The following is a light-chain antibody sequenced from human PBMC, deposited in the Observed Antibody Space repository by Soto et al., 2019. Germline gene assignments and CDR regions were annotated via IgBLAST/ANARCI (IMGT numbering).Light chain of an antibody. CDR2: GGN. V-gene: IGLV1-40*01. Sequence: QPVQRQPPSVSGAPGKTFTISCTGSSSNIGAPYDVHWYQHLPGTAPKLLIYGGNNRPSGVPDRFSGSRSGTSASLDITGLQAEDEAAYFCQSYDMSLNNHVFGTGTKVTVL. J-gene: IGLJ1*01. CDR3: QSYDMSLNNHV. CDR1: SSNIGAPYD.